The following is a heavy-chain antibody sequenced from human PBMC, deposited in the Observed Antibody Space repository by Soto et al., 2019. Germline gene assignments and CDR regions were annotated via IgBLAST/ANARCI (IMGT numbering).Heavy chain of an antibody. CDR3: TIFGVVGDWFDP. D-gene: IGHD3-3*01. CDR1: GYTFTSYG. V-gene: IGHV1-18*01. CDR2: ISAYNGNT. Sequence: ASVKVSCKASGYTFTSYGSSWVRQAPGQGLEWMGWISAYNGNTNYAQKLQGRVTMTTDTSTSTAYMELRSLRSDDTAVYYCTIFGVVGDWFDPWGQGTLVTVSS. J-gene: IGHJ5*02.